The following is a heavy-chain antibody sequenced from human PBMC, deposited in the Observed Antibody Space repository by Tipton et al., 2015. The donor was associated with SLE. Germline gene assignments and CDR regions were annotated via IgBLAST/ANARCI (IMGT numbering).Heavy chain of an antibody. Sequence: LRLSCAVYGGSFSGNYWSWIRQPPGKGLEWIGRIYTSGSTNYNSSLKSRVTMSVDTSKNQFSLKLSSVTAADTAVYYCARGLYSSASPMDVWGKGTTVTVSS. J-gene: IGHJ6*04. CDR2: IYTSGST. D-gene: IGHD6-19*01. V-gene: IGHV4-59*10. CDR1: GGSFSGNY. CDR3: ARGLYSSASPMDV.